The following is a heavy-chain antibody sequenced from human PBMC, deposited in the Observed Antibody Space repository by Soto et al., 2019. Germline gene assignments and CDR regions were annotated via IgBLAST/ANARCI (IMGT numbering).Heavy chain of an antibody. CDR3: ARDSPGYGDYVLFDY. CDR1: GASGSRNSAA. CDR2: TYYRSKWYN. D-gene: IGHD4-17*01. V-gene: IGHV6-1*01. Sequence: SQTLSLTSAISGASGSRNSAACNWIRQSPSRGLEWLGRTYYRSKWYNDYAVSVKSRITINPDTSKNQFSLQLNSVTPEDTAVYYCARDSPGYGDYVLFDYWRQGTLVT. J-gene: IGHJ4*02.